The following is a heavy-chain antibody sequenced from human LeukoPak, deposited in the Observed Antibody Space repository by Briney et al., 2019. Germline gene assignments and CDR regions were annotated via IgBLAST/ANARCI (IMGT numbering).Heavy chain of an antibody. D-gene: IGHD6-19*01. CDR2: IYYSGST. V-gene: IGHV4-38-2*01. CDR3: ARSLSSAWYAYDY. J-gene: IGHJ4*02. Sequence: SETLSLTCAVSGYSISSGYYWGWIRQPPGKGLEWIGYIYYSGSTDYNPSLKSRVTVSVDTSKNQFSLKLNSVTAADTAVYYCARSLSSAWYAYDYWGQGTLVTVSS. CDR1: GYSISSGYY.